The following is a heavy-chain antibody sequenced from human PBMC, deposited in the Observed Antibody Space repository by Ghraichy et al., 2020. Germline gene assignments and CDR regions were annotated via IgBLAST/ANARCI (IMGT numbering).Heavy chain of an antibody. J-gene: IGHJ3*02. CDR3: ARGDTAMERDGFDI. CDR1: GGSITSGNYY. Sequence: SQTLSLTCNVIGGSITSGNYYWSWIRQPPGKGLEWIVYIYYSGSTNSNPSLKSRVTISVDTSKNQLFLKLTSVTAVDTAMYYCARGDTAMERDGFDIWGQGTMVTVSS. V-gene: IGHV4-61*01. D-gene: IGHD5-18*01. CDR2: IYYSGST.